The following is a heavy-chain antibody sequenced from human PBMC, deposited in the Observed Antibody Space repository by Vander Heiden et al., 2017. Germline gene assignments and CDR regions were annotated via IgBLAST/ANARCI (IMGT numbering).Heavy chain of an antibody. CDR2: IVGTGTTT. CDR3: AKTKHSSGYPYFDY. D-gene: IGHD3-22*01. CDR1: GFTFYKYV. Sequence: EVQVLESGGGLVQPGGSLRLSCAGPGFTFYKYVMTWVRQAPGKGLEWVSSIVGTGTTTYYADAVKGRFTISRDNSKNTVYLQMNSLRVEDTAVYFCAKTKHSSGYPYFDYWGPGALVNVSS. V-gene: IGHV3-23*01. J-gene: IGHJ4*02.